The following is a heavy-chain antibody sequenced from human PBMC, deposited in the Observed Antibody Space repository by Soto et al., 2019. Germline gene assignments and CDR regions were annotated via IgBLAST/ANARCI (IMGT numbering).Heavy chain of an antibody. D-gene: IGHD3-22*01. Sequence: SQTLSLPCAISGDSVSSNSAAWNWIRQSPSRGLEWLGRTYYRSKWYNDYAVSVKGRITINPDTSKNQFSLQLNSVTPEDTAVYYCARDENYYDSSGYYLDDAFDIWGQGTMVTVSS. V-gene: IGHV6-1*01. CDR2: TYYRSKWYN. J-gene: IGHJ3*02. CDR3: ARDENYYDSSGYYLDDAFDI. CDR1: GDSVSSNSAA.